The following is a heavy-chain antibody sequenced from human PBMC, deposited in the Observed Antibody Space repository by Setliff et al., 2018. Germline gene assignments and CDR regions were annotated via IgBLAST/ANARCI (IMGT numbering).Heavy chain of an antibody. J-gene: IGHJ4*02. CDR1: GGAVSGFY. V-gene: IGHV4-34*01. Sequence: SETLSLTCDIKGGAVSGFYWSWIRQTPGKDLEWIGEISHNGRVSSSPSLKSRVTISVDRAKNHFSLKLTSVTAADTAMYYCATLTGDRGVDYWGQGRLVTVSS. CDR2: ISHNGRV. D-gene: IGHD7-27*01. CDR3: ATLTGDRGVDY.